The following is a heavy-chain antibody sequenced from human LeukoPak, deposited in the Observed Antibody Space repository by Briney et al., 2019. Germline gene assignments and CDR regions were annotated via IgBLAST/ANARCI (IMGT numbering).Heavy chain of an antibody. CDR3: ARDYVGVAGTFDY. CDR1: GGSFSGYY. V-gene: IGHV4-34*01. CDR2: VNHGGST. J-gene: IGHJ4*02. D-gene: IGHD6-19*01. Sequence: SETLSLTCAVYGGSFSGYYWSWIRQPPGKGLEWIGEVNHGGSTNYNPSLKSRVTISIDTSKNQFSLTLSSVTAADTAVYYCARDYVGVAGTFDYWGQGTLVTVSS.